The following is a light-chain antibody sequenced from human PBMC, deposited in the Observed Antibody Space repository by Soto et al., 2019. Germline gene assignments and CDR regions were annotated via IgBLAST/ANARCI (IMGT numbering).Light chain of an antibody. Sequence: QSVLTQPPSVSGAPGQRVTISCTGSNSNIGAGYDVHWYQQLPGTAPKLLIYGNSNRPSGVPDRFSGSKSGTSASLTITGLQAEDEADYYCQSYGDSLSGYVSGTGTKVTVL. J-gene: IGLJ1*01. CDR2: GNS. CDR3: QSYGDSLSGYV. V-gene: IGLV1-40*01. CDR1: NSNIGAGYD.